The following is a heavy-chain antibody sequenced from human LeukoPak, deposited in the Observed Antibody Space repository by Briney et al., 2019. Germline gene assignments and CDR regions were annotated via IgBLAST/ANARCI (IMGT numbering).Heavy chain of an antibody. CDR1: RYTLTELS. V-gene: IGHV1-24*01. CDR3: ATDNDVDTAMVRNAFDI. CDR2: FDPEDGET. Sequence: ASVKVSCKVSRYTLTELSMHWVRQAPGKGLEWMGGFDPEDGETIYAQKFQGRVTMTEDTSTDTAYMELSSLRSEDTAVYYCATDNDVDTAMVRNAFDIWGQGTMVTVSS. J-gene: IGHJ3*02. D-gene: IGHD5-18*01.